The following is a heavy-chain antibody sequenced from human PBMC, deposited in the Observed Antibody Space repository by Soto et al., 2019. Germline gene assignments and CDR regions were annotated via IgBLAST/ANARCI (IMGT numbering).Heavy chain of an antibody. J-gene: IGHJ6*02. D-gene: IGHD3-3*01. CDR2: INPNSGGT. CDR3: ARDLGGGAIFGVAPAGMDV. CDR1: GYTFTGYY. Sequence: QVQLVQSGAEVKKPGASVKVSCKASGYTFTGYYMHWVRQAPGQGLEWMGWINPNSGGTNYAQKFQGWVTMTRDTSISTAYMELSRLRSDDTAVYYGARDLGGGAIFGVAPAGMDVWGQGTTVTVSS. V-gene: IGHV1-2*04.